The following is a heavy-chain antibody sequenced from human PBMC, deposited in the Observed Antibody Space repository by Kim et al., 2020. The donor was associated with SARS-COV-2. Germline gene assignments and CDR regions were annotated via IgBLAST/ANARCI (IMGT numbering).Heavy chain of an antibody. D-gene: IGHD6-13*01. CDR3: ARGQGSSPTPSMDYYYYGMDV. CDR1: GYTFTSYG. Sequence: ASVKVSCKASGYTFTSYGISWVRQAPGQGLEWMGWISAYNGNTNYAQKLQGRVTMTTDTSTSTAYMELRSLRSDDTAVYYCARGQGSSPTPSMDYYYYGMDVWGQGTTVTVSS. V-gene: IGHV1-18*01. CDR2: ISAYNGNT. J-gene: IGHJ6*02.